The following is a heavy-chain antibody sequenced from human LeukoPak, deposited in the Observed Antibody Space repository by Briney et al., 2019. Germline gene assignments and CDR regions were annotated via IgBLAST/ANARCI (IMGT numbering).Heavy chain of an antibody. D-gene: IGHD2-15*01. J-gene: IGHJ4*02. Sequence: ASETLSLTCTVSGGSISSGSCYWSWIRQPAGKGLEWIGRIYTSGSTNYNPSLKSRVTISVDTSKNQFSLKLSSVTAADTAVYYCASTRPKDAAVDYWGQGTLVTVSS. V-gene: IGHV4-61*02. CDR3: ASTRPKDAAVDY. CDR1: GGSISSGSCY. CDR2: IYTSGST.